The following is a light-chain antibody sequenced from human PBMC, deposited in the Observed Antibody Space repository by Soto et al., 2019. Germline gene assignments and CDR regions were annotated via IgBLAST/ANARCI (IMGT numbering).Light chain of an antibody. J-gene: IGKJ4*01. V-gene: IGKV1-5*01. CDR2: DAS. Sequence: DIQMTHSPSTLSPSLGDRVTITCRASQSISTWLAWYQQKPGKAPKLLIYDASTLESGVPSRFSGSGSGTEFTLTISSLQPGDFATYYCQPHSSYLLTFGGGTKVDIK. CDR3: QPHSSYLLT. CDR1: QSISTW.